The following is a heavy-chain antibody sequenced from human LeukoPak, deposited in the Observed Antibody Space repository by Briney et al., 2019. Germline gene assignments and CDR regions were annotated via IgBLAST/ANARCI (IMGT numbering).Heavy chain of an antibody. CDR1: GGSISSSSYY. Sequence: SETLSLTCTVSGGSISSSSYYWGWIRQPPGKGLEWIGSIYYSGSTYYNSSLKSRVTMSVDTSRNQISLKLSSVTAADTAVYYCARSWYSSSSGYYYYMDVWGKGTTVTVSS. CDR2: IYYSGST. D-gene: IGHD6-6*01. CDR3: ARSWYSSSSGYYYYMDV. V-gene: IGHV4-39*07. J-gene: IGHJ6*03.